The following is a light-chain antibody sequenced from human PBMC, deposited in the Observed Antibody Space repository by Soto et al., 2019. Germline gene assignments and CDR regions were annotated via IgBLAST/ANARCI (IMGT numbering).Light chain of an antibody. CDR1: QDIGFR. J-gene: IGKJ1*01. CDR2: GSS. V-gene: IGKV1-12*01. Sequence: DIQMTQSPSSVSASVGDRVIITCRASQDIGFRLAWYQQKPGKAPNLLIFGSSILQSGVPSRFSGTGSGTDFTLIVDSLQSEDFASYFCQQAYSFPWTFGRGTRVEI. CDR3: QQAYSFPWT.